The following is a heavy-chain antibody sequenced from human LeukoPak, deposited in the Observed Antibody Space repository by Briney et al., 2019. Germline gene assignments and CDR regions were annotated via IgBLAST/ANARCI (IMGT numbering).Heavy chain of an antibody. CDR1: GFSLSTRELG. D-gene: IGHD2-2*01. V-gene: IGHV2-5*02. CDR3: AHSKNTTSCYDY. J-gene: IGHJ4*02. CDR2: IYWDDDK. Sequence: SGPTLVKPTQTLTLTCTFSGFSLSTRELGVGWIRQPPGKALEWLALIYWDDDKRYSPSLKSRLTITKDTSKNHVVLTMTNMDPVDTATYYCAHSKNTTSCYDYWGQGTLVTVSS.